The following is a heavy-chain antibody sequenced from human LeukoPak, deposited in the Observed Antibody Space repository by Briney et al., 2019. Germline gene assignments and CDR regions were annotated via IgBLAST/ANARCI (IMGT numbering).Heavy chain of an antibody. J-gene: IGHJ4*02. CDR3: AREISGWYYFDY. D-gene: IGHD6-19*01. CDR2: ISSSSSYI. CDR1: GFTFSSYS. Sequence: GGSLRLSCAASGFTFSSYSMNWVRQAPGKGLEWVSSISSSSSYIYYADSVKGRFTISRDNAKKSLYLQMKSLRAEDTAVYYCAREISGWYYFDYWGQGTLVTVSS. V-gene: IGHV3-21*01.